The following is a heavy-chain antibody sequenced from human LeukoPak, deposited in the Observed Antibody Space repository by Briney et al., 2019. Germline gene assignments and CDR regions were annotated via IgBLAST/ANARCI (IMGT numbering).Heavy chain of an antibody. J-gene: IGHJ4*02. Sequence: SVKVSCKASGGTFSSYTISWVRQAPGQGLEWMGRIIPILGIANYAQKFQGRVTITADKSTSTDYMELSSLRSEDTAVYYCASGPLARLTHSYYVPDDYWGQGTLVTVSS. CDR3: ASGPLARLTHSYYVPDDY. CDR1: GGTFSSYT. CDR2: IIPILGIA. D-gene: IGHD1-26*01. V-gene: IGHV1-69*02.